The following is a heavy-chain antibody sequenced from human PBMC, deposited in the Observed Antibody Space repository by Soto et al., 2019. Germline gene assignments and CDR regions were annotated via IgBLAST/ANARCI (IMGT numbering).Heavy chain of an antibody. Sequence: PGGPLRLPCEASGFTFRSNGMHWVRRAPGKGLGWVAVISYDGSNKYYADSVKGRFTISRDNSKNTLYLQMNSLRAEDTAVYDCAKNGITMVRGDPYYYGMDVWGQGTTVTVSS. D-gene: IGHD3-10*01. V-gene: IGHV3-30*18. CDR2: ISYDGSNK. CDR3: AKNGITMVRGDPYYYGMDV. CDR1: GFTFRSNG. J-gene: IGHJ6*02.